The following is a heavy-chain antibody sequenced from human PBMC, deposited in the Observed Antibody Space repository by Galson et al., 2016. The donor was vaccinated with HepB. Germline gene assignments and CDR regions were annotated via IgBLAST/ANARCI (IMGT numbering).Heavy chain of an antibody. CDR3: IPTVSFWSGPCGIQV. Sequence: SLRLSCAASGFTFSNAWMTWVRQAPGKGLEWVGHIKSKTDGGKTEHATPVKGRFTISRDDSKNTLYLEMNSLKIEDTAVYYCIPTVSFWSGPCGIQVWGQGTTVTVSS. D-gene: IGHD3-3*01. CDR1: GFTFSNAW. V-gene: IGHV3-15*01. J-gene: IGHJ6*02. CDR2: IKSKTDGGKT.